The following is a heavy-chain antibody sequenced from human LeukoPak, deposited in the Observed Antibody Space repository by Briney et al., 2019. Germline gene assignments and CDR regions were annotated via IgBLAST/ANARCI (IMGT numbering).Heavy chain of an antibody. V-gene: IGHV1-18*01. Sequence: GASVKVSCKASGYTFTSYGISWVRQAPGQGLEWMGWISAYNGNTNYAQKLQGRVTMTTDTSTSTAYMELRSLRSDDTAVYYCARVLSIAGSGVGWFDPWGQGTLVTVSS. CDR1: GYTFTSYG. CDR2: ISAYNGNT. D-gene: IGHD3-10*01. J-gene: IGHJ5*02. CDR3: ARVLSIAGSGVGWFDP.